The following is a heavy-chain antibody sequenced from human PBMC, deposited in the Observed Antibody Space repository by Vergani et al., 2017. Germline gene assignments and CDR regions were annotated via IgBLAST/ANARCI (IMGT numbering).Heavy chain of an antibody. Sequence: QVQLVQSGAEVKKPGASVKVSCKVSGYTLTELSMHWVRQAPGKGLEWMGGFDPEDGETIYAQKFQGRVTMTEDTSTDTAYMELSSLRSEDTAVYYCETGGGVDTAFYEAFDIWGQGTMVTVSS. D-gene: IGHD5-18*01. CDR3: ETGGGVDTAFYEAFDI. J-gene: IGHJ3*02. CDR1: GYTLTELS. V-gene: IGHV1-24*01. CDR2: FDPEDGET.